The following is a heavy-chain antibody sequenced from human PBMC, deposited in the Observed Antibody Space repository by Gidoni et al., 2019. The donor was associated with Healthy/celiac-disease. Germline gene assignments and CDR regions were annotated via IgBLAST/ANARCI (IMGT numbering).Heavy chain of an antibody. J-gene: IGHJ4*02. CDR3: ARIWVVAATTPTYYFDN. CDR1: GGSISSGGYY. D-gene: IGHD2-15*01. V-gene: IGHV4-31*03. CDR2: IYYSGST. Sequence: QVQLQESGPGLVKPSQTLSLTCTVSGGSISSGGYYWSWIRQHPGKGLEWIGYIYYSGSTYYTPSLKSRVTISVDTSKNQFSLKLSSVTAADTAVYYCARIWVVAATTPTYYFDNWGQGTLVTVSS.